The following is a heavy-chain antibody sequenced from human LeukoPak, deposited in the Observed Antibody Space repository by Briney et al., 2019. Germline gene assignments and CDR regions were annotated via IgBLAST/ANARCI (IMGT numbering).Heavy chain of an antibody. Sequence: GGSLRLSCAASGFTFSSYAMSWVRQAPGKGLEWVSAISGSGGSTYYADSVKGRFTISRDNSRNTLYLQMNSLRAEDTAVYYCAKDRYGRGVFDYWGQGTLVTVSS. D-gene: IGHD1-26*01. J-gene: IGHJ4*02. CDR3: AKDRYGRGVFDY. CDR1: GFTFSSYA. V-gene: IGHV3-23*01. CDR2: ISGSGGST.